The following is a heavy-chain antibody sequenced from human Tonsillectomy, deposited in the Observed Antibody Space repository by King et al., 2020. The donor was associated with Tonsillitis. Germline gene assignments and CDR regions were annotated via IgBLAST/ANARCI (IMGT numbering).Heavy chain of an antibody. D-gene: IGHD1-1*01. CDR1: GYSFTSYW. Sequence: VQLVESGAEVKKPGESLRISCKGSGYSFTSYWISWVRQMPGKDLEWMGRIDPSDSYTNYSPSFQGHVTISADKSISTAYLQWSSLKASDTAMYYCARRAGNYYGMDVWGQGTTVTVSS. CDR2: IDPSDSYT. CDR3: ARRAGNYYGMDV. J-gene: IGHJ6*02. V-gene: IGHV5-10-1*03.